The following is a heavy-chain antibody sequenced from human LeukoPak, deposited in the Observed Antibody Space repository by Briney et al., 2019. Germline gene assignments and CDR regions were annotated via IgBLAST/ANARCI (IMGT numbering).Heavy chain of an antibody. CDR1: RFTFRSYA. D-gene: IGHD2-15*01. V-gene: IGHV3-23*01. CDR3: AKSTAPCSRGSCYSALES. CDR2: LNTDSAWI. J-gene: IGHJ4*02. Sequence: PGGSLRLSCEASRFTFRSYAMSWVRLAPGKGLEWVSGLNTDSAWIYYADSVKGRFTISRDNSENTLYLQMNSLRVEDTAIYYCAKSTAPCSRGSCYSALESWGQGTLVTVSS.